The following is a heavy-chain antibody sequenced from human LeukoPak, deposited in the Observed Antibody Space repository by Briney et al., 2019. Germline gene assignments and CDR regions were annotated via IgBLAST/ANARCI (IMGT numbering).Heavy chain of an antibody. CDR3: ARADGYCSSTSCRHYYYYGMDV. CDR1: GGSISSSNW. D-gene: IGHD2-2*03. V-gene: IGHV4-4*02. J-gene: IGHJ6*04. CDR2: IYHSGST. Sequence: SGTLSLTCAVSGGSISSSNWWSLVRQPPGKGLEWIGEIYHSGSTNYNPSLKSRVTISVDTSKNQFSLKLSSVTAADTAVYYCARADGYCSSTSCRHYYYYGMDVWGKGTTVTVSS.